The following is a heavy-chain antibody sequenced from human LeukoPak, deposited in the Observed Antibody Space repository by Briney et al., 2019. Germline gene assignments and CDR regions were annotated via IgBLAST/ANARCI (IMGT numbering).Heavy chain of an antibody. CDR2: VASDGSGT. J-gene: IGHJ4*02. D-gene: IGHD3-10*01. CDR1: GFTFGSYY. V-gene: IGHV3-74*01. CDR3: ARDYDYGSRTFYMGFDY. Sequence: PGGSLRLSCAASGFTFGSYYMHWVRQAPGKGLVWVSRVASDGSGTSYADAVKGRFTISRDNAKNTLYLQMNSLRVEGTAVYYCARDYDYGSRTFYMGFDYWGQGTLVTVSS.